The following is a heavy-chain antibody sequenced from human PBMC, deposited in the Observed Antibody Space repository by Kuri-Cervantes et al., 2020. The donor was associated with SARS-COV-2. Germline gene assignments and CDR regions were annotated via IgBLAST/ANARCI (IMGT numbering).Heavy chain of an antibody. V-gene: IGHV3-11*04. CDR1: GFTFSDYY. D-gene: IGHD3-3*01. Sequence: GESLKISCAASGFTFSDYYMSWIRQAPGKGLEWVSYICSSGSTIYYADSVKGRFTISRDNAKNSLYLQMNSLRAEDTAVYYCARDPARVEGKNYFDYWGQGTLVTVSS. CDR2: ICSSGSTI. J-gene: IGHJ4*02. CDR3: ARDPARVEGKNYFDY.